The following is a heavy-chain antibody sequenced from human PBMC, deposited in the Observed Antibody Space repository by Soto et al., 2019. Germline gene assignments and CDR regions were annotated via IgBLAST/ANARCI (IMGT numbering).Heavy chain of an antibody. V-gene: IGHV3-33*01. J-gene: IGHJ4*02. D-gene: IGHD2-15*01. CDR2: IWYDGSNK. CDR1: GLTFISYG. CDR3: ARDGYCSGGSCYSVPVFDY. Sequence: GGSLRLSCAASGLTFISYGVHWVRQATGKGLEWVAVIWYDGSNKYYADSVKGRFTISRDNSKNTLYLQMNSLRAEDTAVYYCARDGYCSGGSCYSVPVFDYWGQGTLVTVSS.